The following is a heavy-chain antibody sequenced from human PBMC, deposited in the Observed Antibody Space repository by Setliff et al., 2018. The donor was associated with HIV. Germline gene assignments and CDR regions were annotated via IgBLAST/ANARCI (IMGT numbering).Heavy chain of an antibody. J-gene: IGHJ4*01. CDR3: ARGALLAVFDFDH. CDR2: INVGNGDT. Sequence: ASVKVSCKASGYTFTTYSLHWVRQAPGQSLEWTGWINVGNGDTKYSQDLQGRITITRDTSANTAYMELSRLRSDDTAVYFCARGALLAVFDFDHWGHGTLVTVSS. D-gene: IGHD3-10*01. V-gene: IGHV1-3*01. CDR1: GYTFTTYS.